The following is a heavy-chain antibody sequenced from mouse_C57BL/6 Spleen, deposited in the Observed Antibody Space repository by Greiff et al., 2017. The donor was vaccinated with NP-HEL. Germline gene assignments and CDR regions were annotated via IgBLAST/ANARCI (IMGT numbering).Heavy chain of an antibody. CDR2: SRNKANDYTT. CDR1: GFTFSDFY. V-gene: IGHV7-1*01. J-gene: IGHJ4*01. Sequence: EVQLVESGGGLVQSGRSLRLSCATSGFTFSDFYMEWVRQAPGKGLEWIAASRNKANDYTTEYSASVKGRFIVSRDTSQSILYLQMNALRAEDTAIYYCARDAFGNSYAMDYWGQGTSVTVSS. D-gene: IGHD2-1*01. CDR3: ARDAFGNSYAMDY.